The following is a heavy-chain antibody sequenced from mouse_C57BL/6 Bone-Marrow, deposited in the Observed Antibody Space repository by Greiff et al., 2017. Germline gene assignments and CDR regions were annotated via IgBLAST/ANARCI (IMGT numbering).Heavy chain of an antibody. D-gene: IGHD2-3*01. J-gene: IGHJ4*01. CDR2: IYPGGGCT. V-gene: IGHV1-63*01. CDR1: GYTFTNYW. Sequence: VQLQESGAELVRPGTSVQMSCKASGYTFTNYWIGWAKQRPGHGLEWIGDIYPGGGCTNYNEKFKGKATLTADKSSSTAYMQFRSLTSEDSAIYYCARVGYYVSYYAMDYWGQGTSVTVSS. CDR3: ARVGYYVSYYAMDY.